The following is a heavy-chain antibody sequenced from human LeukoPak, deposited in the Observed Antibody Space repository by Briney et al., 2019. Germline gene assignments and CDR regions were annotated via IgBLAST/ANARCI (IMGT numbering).Heavy chain of an antibody. CDR3: ARGHTTGTGTTIGRFDY. CDR2: INPSGGST. Sequence: ASVKVSCKASGYTFTSYYMHWVRRAPGQGLEWMGIINPSGGSTSYAQKFQGRVTMTRDTSTSTVYMELSSLRSEDTAVYYCARGHTTGTGTTIGRFDYWGQGTLVTVSS. D-gene: IGHD1-1*01. J-gene: IGHJ4*02. CDR1: GYTFTSYY. V-gene: IGHV1-46*01.